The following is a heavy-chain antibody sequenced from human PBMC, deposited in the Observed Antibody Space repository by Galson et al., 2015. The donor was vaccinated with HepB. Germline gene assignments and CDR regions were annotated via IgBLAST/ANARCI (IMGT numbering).Heavy chain of an antibody. Sequence: SVKVSCKASGYTFSSYSIAWVRQAPGQGLEWMGWISAYDSSTNYAQKFQGRVSMTTETSTTTAYMELRSLRSDDAAVYYCAGGAVVAVVNATLNNWFDHWGQGTMVTVSS. D-gene: IGHD2-15*01. J-gene: IGHJ5*02. CDR2: ISAYDSST. CDR1: GYTFSSYS. CDR3: AGGAVVAVVNATLNNWFDH. V-gene: IGHV1-18*01.